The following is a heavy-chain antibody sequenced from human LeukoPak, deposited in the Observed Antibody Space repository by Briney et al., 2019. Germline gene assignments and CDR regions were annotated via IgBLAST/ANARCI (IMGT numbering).Heavy chain of an antibody. D-gene: IGHD3-10*01. CDR2: IYSDNT. CDR1: GFTVSSNS. Sequence: GGSLRLSCTVSGFTVSSNSMSWVRQAPGKGLEWVSFIYSDNTHYSDSVKGRFTISRDNAKNSLYLQMNSLRAEDTAVYYCARSYPPTYYYGSGSYYYYYMDVWGKGTTVTVSS. J-gene: IGHJ6*03. CDR3: ARSYPPTYYYGSGSYYYYYMDV. V-gene: IGHV3-53*01.